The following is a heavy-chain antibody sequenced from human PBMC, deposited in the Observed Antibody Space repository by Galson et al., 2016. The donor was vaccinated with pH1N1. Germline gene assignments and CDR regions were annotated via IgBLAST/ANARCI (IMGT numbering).Heavy chain of an antibody. CDR3: ARARTMITLGGVIVLTRPDN. CDR2: TRSRAYGGTS. J-gene: IGHJ4*02. V-gene: IGHV3-49*04. D-gene: IGHD3-16*02. Sequence: PVRSLRPPCAGSGFTFGDYVMTWVRQVPGMGLEWVGFTRSRAYGGTSEYAASVKGRLTMSRADSKNVAYLQMNSLKIEDTGVYYCARARTMITLGGVIVLTRPDNWGQGTLVIVSS. CDR1: GFTFGDYV.